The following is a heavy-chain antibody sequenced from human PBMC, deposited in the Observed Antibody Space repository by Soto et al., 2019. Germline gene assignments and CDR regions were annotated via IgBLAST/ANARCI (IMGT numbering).Heavy chain of an antibody. V-gene: IGHV3-74*01. J-gene: IGHJ3*02. CDR1: GFTFSSYW. CDR2: IKTDGSDT. D-gene: IGHD3-9*01. Sequence: EVQLVESGGGLVQPGGSLRLSCAASGFTFSSYWMHWVRQSPGKGLVWVSRIKTDGSDTHYADSVKGRFTISRDNAKKTLYLQMNSLRDEDTAVYYCGRPRTSDWAYDIWGQGTMVIVSS. CDR3: GRPRTSDWAYDI.